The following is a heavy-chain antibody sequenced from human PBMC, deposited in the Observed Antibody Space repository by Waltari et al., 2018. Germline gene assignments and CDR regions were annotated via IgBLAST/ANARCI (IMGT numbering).Heavy chain of an antibody. D-gene: IGHD1-1*01. J-gene: IGHJ4*02. Sequence: QVQLQQWGAGLLKPSETLSLTCAVYGVSFRGYYWSWIRQPPGKGLEWIGKTTDSERTKYNPSLKSRISISVDTSKNQFSLTVFSVTAADAAVYYCARGDGTGKYGYWGQGTRVTVSS. CDR1: GVSFRGYY. CDR2: TTDSERT. V-gene: IGHV4-34*02. CDR3: ARGDGTGKYGY.